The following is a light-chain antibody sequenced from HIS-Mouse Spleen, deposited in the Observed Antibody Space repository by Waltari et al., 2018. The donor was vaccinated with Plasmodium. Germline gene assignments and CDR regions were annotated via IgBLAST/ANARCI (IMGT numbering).Light chain of an antibody. CDR3: SSYAGSNNLV. CDR2: EVS. J-gene: IGLJ2*01. V-gene: IGLV2-8*01. CDR1: SSDVGCYHY. Sequence: QSALTQPPSASGSPGQSVTISCTGTSSDVGCYHYVSWYQHHPGKAPKLMIYEVSKRPSGVPDRFSGSKSGNTASLTVSGLQAEDEADYYCSSYAGSNNLVFGGGTKLTVL.